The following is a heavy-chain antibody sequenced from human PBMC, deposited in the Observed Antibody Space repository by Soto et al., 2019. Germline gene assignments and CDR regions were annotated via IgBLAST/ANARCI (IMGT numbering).Heavy chain of an antibody. J-gene: IGHJ4*02. CDR3: ARESEDLTSNFDY. CDR1: GFTFSSYG. CDR2: IWHDGGNK. Sequence: QVQLVESGGGVVQPGRSLRLSCAASGFTFSSYGMHWVRQAPGKGLEWVAFIWHDGGNKFYAESVKGRFTISRDNSKNTLYLQMTSLSAEDTAVYYCARESEDLTSNFDYWGQGTLVTVSS. V-gene: IGHV3-33*01.